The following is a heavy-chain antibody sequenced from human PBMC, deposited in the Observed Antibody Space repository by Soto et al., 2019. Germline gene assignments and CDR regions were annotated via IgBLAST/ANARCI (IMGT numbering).Heavy chain of an antibody. V-gene: IGHV4-39*01. CDR1: GGSISSSSYY. J-gene: IGHJ6*03. D-gene: IGHD3-3*01. CDR2: IYYSGTT. Sequence: SETLSLTCTVSGGSISSSSYYWGWIRQPPGKGLEWIGSIYYSGTTYYNPSLESRVSMSVDSSKNQFSLKLSSVTAADTAVYYCVRPIYHGSRAADSYYYMDVWGKGTTVTVSS. CDR3: VRPIYHGSRAADSYYYMDV.